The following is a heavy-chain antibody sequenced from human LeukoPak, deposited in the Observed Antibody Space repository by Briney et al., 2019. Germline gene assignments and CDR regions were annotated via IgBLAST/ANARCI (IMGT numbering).Heavy chain of an antibody. CDR3: ARSDVAAPFNY. CDR2: ISSRSTYI. J-gene: IGHJ4*02. Sequence: PGGSLRLSCTGSGFTFSDYSMHWARQAPGKGLEWVSSISSRSTYIFQADSVKGRFTISRDNAENSLYLQMNSLRVEDTAVYYCARSDVAAPFNYWGQGTLVTASS. CDR1: GFTFSDYS. V-gene: IGHV3-21*01. D-gene: IGHD6-13*01.